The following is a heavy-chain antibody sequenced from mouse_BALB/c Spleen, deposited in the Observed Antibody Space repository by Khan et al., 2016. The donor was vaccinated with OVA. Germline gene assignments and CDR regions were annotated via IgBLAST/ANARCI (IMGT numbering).Heavy chain of an antibody. CDR3: ARGYLGNYEFAY. Sequence: QVQLQQSGAELVKPGASVKLSCKTSGYTFTSYWIQWVKQRPGQGLGWIGQIFPGTGTTYYNENFKGKATLTVDTSSNTAYMQFSSLNSEDSAVYCGARGYLGNYEFAYWGQGTLVTVSP. CDR1: GYTFTSYW. D-gene: IGHD2-1*01. CDR2: IFPGTGTT. V-gene: IGHV1S132*01. J-gene: IGHJ3*01.